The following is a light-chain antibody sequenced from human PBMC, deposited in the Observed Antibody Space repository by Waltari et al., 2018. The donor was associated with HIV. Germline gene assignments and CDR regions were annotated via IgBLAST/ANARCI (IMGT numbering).Light chain of an antibody. J-gene: IGKJ4*01. CDR2: DIS. Sequence: DIRVTQSPYSVSASAGDRVTITCRASQDVGNWLAWYQQKPGKAPELLIHDISTLQSGVPSRFSGSGSGTDFTLTISSLQPEDIATYYCQQANIFPLTFGGGTKVEIK. CDR1: QDVGNW. CDR3: QQANIFPLT. V-gene: IGKV1-12*01.